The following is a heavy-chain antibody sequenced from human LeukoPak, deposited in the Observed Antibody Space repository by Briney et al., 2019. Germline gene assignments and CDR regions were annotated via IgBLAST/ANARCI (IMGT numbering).Heavy chain of an antibody. CDR2: IYYSGST. CDR3: ARQMYYGDYPPWFDP. J-gene: IGHJ5*02. Sequence: SETLPLTCTVSGGSISSSSYYWGWIRQPPGKGLEWIGSIYYSGSTYYNPSLKSRVTISVDTSKNQFSLKLSSVTAADTAVYYCARQMYYGDYPPWFDPWGQGTLVTVSS. V-gene: IGHV4-39*01. CDR1: GGSISSSSYY. D-gene: IGHD4-17*01.